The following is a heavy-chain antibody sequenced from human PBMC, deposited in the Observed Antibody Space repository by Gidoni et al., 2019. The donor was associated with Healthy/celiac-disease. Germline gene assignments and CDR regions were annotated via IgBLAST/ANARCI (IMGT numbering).Heavy chain of an antibody. D-gene: IGHD1-26*01. CDR2: IYHSGST. V-gene: IGHV4-38-2*01. CDR3: ARMRGIVGARGAFDY. Sequence: QVQLQESGPGLGKPSETLSLTCAVSGYSISSGYYWGWIRQPPGKGLEWIGSIYHSGSTYYNPSLKSRVTISVDTSKNQFSLQLSSVTAADTAVYYCARMRGIVGARGAFDYWGQGTLVTVSS. CDR1: GYSISSGYY. J-gene: IGHJ4*02.